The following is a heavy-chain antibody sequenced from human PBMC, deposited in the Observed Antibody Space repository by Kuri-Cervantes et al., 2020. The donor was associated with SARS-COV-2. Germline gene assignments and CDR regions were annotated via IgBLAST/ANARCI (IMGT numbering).Heavy chain of an antibody. CDR2: ISGSGGST. D-gene: IGHD6-13*01. CDR3: ANWRRRIAAAGPFDY. J-gene: IGHJ4*02. V-gene: IGHV3-23*01. Sequence: GESLKISFAASGFTFCSYAMSWVRQAPGKGLEWVSAISGSGGSTYYADSVKGRFTIPRDNSKNTLYLQMNSLSAEDTAVYYCANWRRRIAAAGPFDYWGQGTLVTVSS. CDR1: GFTFCSYA.